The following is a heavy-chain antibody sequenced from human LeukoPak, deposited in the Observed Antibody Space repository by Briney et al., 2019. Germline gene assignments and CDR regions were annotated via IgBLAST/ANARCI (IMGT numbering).Heavy chain of an antibody. CDR1: GGTFNSYA. CDR2: IIPIFGTA. J-gene: IGHJ4*02. CDR3: ARAGGGYSYGHFDY. Sequence: SVKVSCTASGGTFNSYAISWVRQASGQGLEWMGGIIPIFGTANYAQKFQGRVTMTRDTSTSTVYMELSSLRSEDTAVYYCARAGGGYSYGHFDYWGQGTLVTVSS. D-gene: IGHD5-18*01. V-gene: IGHV1-69*05.